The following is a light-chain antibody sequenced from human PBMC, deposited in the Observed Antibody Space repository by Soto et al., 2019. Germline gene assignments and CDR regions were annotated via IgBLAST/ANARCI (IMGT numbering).Light chain of an antibody. CDR2: GAS. J-gene: IGKJ2*01. CDR1: QSISRW. V-gene: IGKV1-5*01. Sequence: DIQMTQSPSTLSASVGDRVTFTCRASQSISRWLAWYHQRPREAPKLLLYGASSLESGVPSRFRGSGSGTEFTLTLSSRQTSDFATYFCQHYATSSPTLGQGTKLEL. CDR3: QHYATSSPT.